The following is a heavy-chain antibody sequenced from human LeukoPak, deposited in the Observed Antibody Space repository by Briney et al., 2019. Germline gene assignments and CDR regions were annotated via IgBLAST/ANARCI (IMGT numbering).Heavy chain of an antibody. J-gene: IGHJ4*02. Sequence: SETLSLTCTVSGDSISSSSYYWSWIRQPPGKGLEWIGEINHSGSTNYNPSLKSRVTISVDTSKNQFSLKLSSVTAADTAVYYCARHHYYDSSGYYYFDYWGQGTLVTVSS. V-gene: IGHV4-39*01. D-gene: IGHD3-22*01. CDR3: ARHHYYDSSGYYYFDY. CDR1: GDSISSSSYY. CDR2: INHSGST.